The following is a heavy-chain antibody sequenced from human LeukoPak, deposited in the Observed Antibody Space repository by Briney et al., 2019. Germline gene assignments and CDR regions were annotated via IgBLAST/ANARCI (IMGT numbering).Heavy chain of an antibody. V-gene: IGHV3-43*02. D-gene: IGHD5-24*01. CDR2: ISGDADRT. Sequence: PGGCLSLSCAAAGFTFDDYAMHWVRQAQGKGLEWVSLISGDADRTYYADSVKGRFTISRDDSKNSLYLQMNSLRTEDTAFYYCAKDVYRGLDMATRPDYWGQGTLVIVSS. J-gene: IGHJ4*02. CDR3: AKDVYRGLDMATRPDY. CDR1: GFTFDDYA.